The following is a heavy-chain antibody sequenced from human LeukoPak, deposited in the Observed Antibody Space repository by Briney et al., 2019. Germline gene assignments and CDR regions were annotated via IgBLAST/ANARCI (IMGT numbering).Heavy chain of an antibody. J-gene: IGHJ2*01. Sequence: GRSLRLSCAASGFTFDDYAMHWVRQAPGKGLEWVSGVSWISGSIGYADSVKGRFTISRDNAKNSLYLHMNSLRAEDMALYYCAKDKYSSGLESDWYFDLWGRGTLVTVSS. V-gene: IGHV3-9*03. D-gene: IGHD6-19*01. CDR2: VSWISGSI. CDR3: AKDKYSSGLESDWYFDL. CDR1: GFTFDDYA.